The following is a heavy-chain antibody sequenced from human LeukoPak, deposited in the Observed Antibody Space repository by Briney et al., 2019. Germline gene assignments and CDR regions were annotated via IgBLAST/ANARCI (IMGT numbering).Heavy chain of an antibody. CDR1: GYTFTSYG. Sequence: ASVKVSCKASGYTFTSYGISWVRQAPGQGLEWMGWISAYNGNTNYAQKLQGRVTMTTDTSTSTAYMELRNLRSDDTAVYYCARDCSSTSCSLAGFDPWGQGTLVTVSS. CDR2: ISAYNGNT. V-gene: IGHV1-18*01. D-gene: IGHD2-2*01. J-gene: IGHJ5*02. CDR3: ARDCSSTSCSLAGFDP.